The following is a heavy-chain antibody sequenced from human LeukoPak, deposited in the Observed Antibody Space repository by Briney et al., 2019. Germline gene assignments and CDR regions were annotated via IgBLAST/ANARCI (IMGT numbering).Heavy chain of an antibody. CDR1: QFSFSSYS. J-gene: IGHJ4*02. Sequence: AGGSLRLSCAASQFSFSSYSFNWVRQAPGQGLEWVSSINKGATHMYYADSMRGRFTVSRDDAKNSLYLQMNSLTAEDTAVYYCVRLRRNSDSSGYYYYYDYWGRGTWSPSPQ. CDR3: VRLRRNSDSSGYYYYYDY. V-gene: IGHV3-21*01. CDR2: INKGATHM. D-gene: IGHD3-22*01.